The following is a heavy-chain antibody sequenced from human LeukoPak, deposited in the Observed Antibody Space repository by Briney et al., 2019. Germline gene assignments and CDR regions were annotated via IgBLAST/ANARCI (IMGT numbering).Heavy chain of an antibody. D-gene: IGHD7-27*01. CDR2: INPNSDGT. V-gene: IGHV1-2*02. CDR3: ARDAGDPNFDY. Sequence: ASVKVSCKASGYSFIGYYMHWVRQASGQGLEWMGWINPNSDGTKYAQKFQDRATMTRDTSISTAYMELSSLRSDDTAVYYCARDAGDPNFDYWGQGTLVTVSS. CDR1: GYSFIGYY. J-gene: IGHJ4*02.